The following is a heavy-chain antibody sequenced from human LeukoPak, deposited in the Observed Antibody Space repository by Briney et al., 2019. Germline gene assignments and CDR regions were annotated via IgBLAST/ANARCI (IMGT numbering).Heavy chain of an antibody. CDR3: ARGKEL. Sequence: KPSETLPLTCAVYGGSFSGYYWSWIRQPPGKGLEWIGEINHSGSTNYNPSLKSRVTISVDTSKNQFSLKLSSVTAADTAVYYCARGKELWGQGTLVTVSS. CDR1: GGSFSGYY. V-gene: IGHV4-34*01. J-gene: IGHJ4*02. D-gene: IGHD1-7*01. CDR2: INHSGST.